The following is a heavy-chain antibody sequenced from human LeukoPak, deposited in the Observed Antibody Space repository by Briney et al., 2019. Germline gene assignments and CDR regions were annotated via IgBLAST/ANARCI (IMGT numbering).Heavy chain of an antibody. Sequence: PSETLSLTCTVSGGSISSYHWSWIRQPAGKGLEWIGRIYTSGSTNYNPSLKSRVTISVDKSKNQFSLKLSSVTAADTAVYYCARVGDGYNYDYWGQGTLVTVSS. CDR3: ARVGDGYNYDY. J-gene: IGHJ4*02. CDR2: IYTSGST. V-gene: IGHV4-4*07. D-gene: IGHD5-24*01. CDR1: GGSISSYH.